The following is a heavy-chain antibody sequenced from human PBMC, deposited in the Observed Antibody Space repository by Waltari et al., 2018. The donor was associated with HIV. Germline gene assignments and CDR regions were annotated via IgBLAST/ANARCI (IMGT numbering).Heavy chain of an antibody. Sequence: EVQLVETGGGLIQPGGSLRLSCAASGFTVSSNYMSWVRQAPGKGLEWVSVIYSGGSTYYAVSVKGRFTISREKSKEAMYLKMSRLRAEDTAVYYCASSPSSGTRNDYWGQGTLVTVSS. J-gene: IGHJ4*02. CDR2: IYSGGST. V-gene: IGHV3-53*02. CDR3: ASSPSSGTRNDY. D-gene: IGHD3-22*01. CDR1: GFTVSSNY.